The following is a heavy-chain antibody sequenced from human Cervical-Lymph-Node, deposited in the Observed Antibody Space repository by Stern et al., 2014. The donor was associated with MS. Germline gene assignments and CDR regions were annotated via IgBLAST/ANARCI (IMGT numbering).Heavy chain of an antibody. CDR3: AKEGRGPAAVPRYYGMDV. D-gene: IGHD2-2*02. J-gene: IGHJ6*02. CDR1: GFTFSSYG. CDR2: ISYDGSNK. Sequence: VQLVESGGGVVQPGRSLRLSCAASGFTFSSYGMHWVRQAPGKGLEWESVISYDGSNKYYADSVKGRFTISRDNSKNTLYLQMNSLRAEDTAVYYCAKEGRGPAAVPRYYGMDVWGQGTTVTVSS. V-gene: IGHV3-30*18.